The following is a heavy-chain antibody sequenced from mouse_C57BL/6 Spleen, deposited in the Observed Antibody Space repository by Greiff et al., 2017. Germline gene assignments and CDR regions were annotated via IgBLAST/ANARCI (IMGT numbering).Heavy chain of an antibody. D-gene: IGHD1-1*01. CDR1: GYTFTSYW. V-gene: IGHV1-72*01. Sequence: QVHVKQPGAELVKPGASVKLSCKASGYTFTSYWMHWVKQRPGRGLEWIGRIDPNSGGTKYNEKFKSKATLTVDKPSSTAYMQLSSLTSEDSAVYYCARKATVVAGDFDYWGQGTTLTVSS. J-gene: IGHJ2*01. CDR3: ARKATVVAGDFDY. CDR2: IDPNSGGT.